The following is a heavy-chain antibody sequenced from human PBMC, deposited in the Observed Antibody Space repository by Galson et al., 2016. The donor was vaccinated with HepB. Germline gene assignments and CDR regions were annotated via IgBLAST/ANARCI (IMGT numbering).Heavy chain of an antibody. D-gene: IGHD3-10*01. CDR1: GFTFSSYG. CDR3: ARDVTVTMGRGVLDY. V-gene: IGHV3-33*01. J-gene: IGHJ4*02. CDR2: IWFDGSNK. Sequence: SLRLSCAASGFTFSSYGMHWVRQAPGKGLEWVAMIWFDGSNKYYVDSVKGQFTISRDNSKTTLYLEMSSLRAEDTAVYYCARDVTVTMGRGVLDYWGQGTLVTVSS.